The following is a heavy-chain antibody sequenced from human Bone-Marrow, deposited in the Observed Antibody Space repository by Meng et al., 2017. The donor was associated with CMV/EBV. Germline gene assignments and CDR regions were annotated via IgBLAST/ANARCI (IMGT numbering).Heavy chain of an antibody. V-gene: IGHV1-69*10. Sequence: SVKVSCKASGYTFTSYGISWVRQAPGQGLEWLGGIIPILGITTYAQNFQGRVTITADRSTSTAYLELTGLRSEDTAVYYCACKKPRDVLRFLEWKNNWFDPWGQGTLVTVSS. CDR3: ACKKPRDVLRFLEWKNNWFDP. CDR2: IIPILGIT. J-gene: IGHJ5*02. CDR1: GYTFTSYG. D-gene: IGHD3-3*01.